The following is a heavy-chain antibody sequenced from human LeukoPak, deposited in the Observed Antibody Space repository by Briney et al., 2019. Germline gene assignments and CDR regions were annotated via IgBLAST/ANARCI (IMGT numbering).Heavy chain of an antibody. D-gene: IGHD2-2*01. CDR1: GGSFSGYY. J-gene: IGHJ4*02. CDR2: INHSGST. V-gene: IGHV4-34*01. CDR3: ARGRHIVVVPAAPSEVSDTFDY. Sequence: SETLSLTCAVYGGSFSGYYWSWIRQAPGKGLEWIGEINHSGSTNYNPSLKSRVTISVDTSKNQFSLKLSSVTAADTAVYYCARGRHIVVVPAAPSEVSDTFDYWGQGTLVTVSS.